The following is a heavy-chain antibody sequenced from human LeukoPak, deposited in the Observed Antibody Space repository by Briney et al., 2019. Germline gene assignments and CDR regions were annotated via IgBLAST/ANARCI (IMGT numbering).Heavy chain of an antibody. V-gene: IGHV4-38-2*02. D-gene: IGHD4-17*01. CDR1: GYSISSSNW. CDR3: ARDSTTVTDNWFDP. Sequence: SETLSLTCAVSGYSISSSNWWGWIRQPPGKGLEWIGSIYHSGSTYYNPSLKSRVTISVDTSKNQFSLKLSSVTAADTAVYYCARDSTTVTDNWFDPWGQGTLVTVSS. CDR2: IYHSGST. J-gene: IGHJ5*02.